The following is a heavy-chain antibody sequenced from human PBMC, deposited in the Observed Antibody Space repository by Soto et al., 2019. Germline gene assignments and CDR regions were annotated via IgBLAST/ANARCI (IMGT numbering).Heavy chain of an antibody. J-gene: IGHJ3*02. V-gene: IGHV3-33*01. CDR1: GFTFSSYG. CDR2: IWYDGSNK. CDR3: ARGSGDTHAFDI. D-gene: IGHD3-10*01. Sequence: PGGSLRLSCAASGFTFSSYGMHWVRQAPGKGLEWVAVIWYDGSNKYYADSVKGRFTISRDNSKNTLYLQMNSLRAEDTAVYYCARGSGDTHAFDIWGQGTMVTVSS.